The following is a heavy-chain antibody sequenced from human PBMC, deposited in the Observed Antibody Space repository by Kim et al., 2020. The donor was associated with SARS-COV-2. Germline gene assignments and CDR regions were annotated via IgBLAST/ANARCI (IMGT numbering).Heavy chain of an antibody. CDR3: AAYNWNDKSGDV. V-gene: IGHV3-9*01. D-gene: IGHD1-1*01. CDR2: ISWNSGSI. Sequence: GGSLRLSCAASGFTFDDYAMHWVRQAPGKGLEWVSGISWNSGSIGYADSVKGRFTISRDNAKNSLYLQMNSLRAEDTALYYCAAYNWNDKSGDVWGQGTTVTVSS. J-gene: IGHJ6*02. CDR1: GFTFDDYA.